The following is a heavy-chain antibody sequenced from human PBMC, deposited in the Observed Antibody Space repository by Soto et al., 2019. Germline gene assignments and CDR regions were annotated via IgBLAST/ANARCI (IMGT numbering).Heavy chain of an antibody. CDR3: ARGYYGSGSYHRPYYYGMDV. D-gene: IGHD3-10*01. CDR2: IIPIFGTA. CDR1: GCTFSSYA. Sequence: SVQVSCKASGCTFSSYAISWVRQAPGQGLEWMGGIIPIFGTANYAQKFQGGVTITADESTSTAYMELSSLRSEDTAVDYCARGYYGSGSYHRPYYYGMDVWGQGTTVTVSS. V-gene: IGHV1-69*13. J-gene: IGHJ6*02.